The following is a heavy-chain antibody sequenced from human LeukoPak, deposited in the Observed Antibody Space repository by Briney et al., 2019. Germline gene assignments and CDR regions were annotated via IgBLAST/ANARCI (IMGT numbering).Heavy chain of an antibody. CDR3: AREGSSGYYRAIGAFDI. CDR1: GGTFSSYA. Sequence: SVKVSCKASGGTFSSYAISWVRQAPGQGLEWMGGIIPIFGTANYAQKFQGRVTITADESTSTAYMELSSLRSEDTAVYYCAREGSSGYYRAIGAFDIWGQGTMVTVSS. V-gene: IGHV1-69*13. J-gene: IGHJ3*02. D-gene: IGHD3-22*01. CDR2: IIPIFGTA.